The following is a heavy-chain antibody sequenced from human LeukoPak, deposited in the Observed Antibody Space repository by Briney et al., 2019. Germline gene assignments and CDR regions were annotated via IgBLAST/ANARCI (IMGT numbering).Heavy chain of an antibody. CDR2: MNPNSGNT. V-gene: IGHV1-8*01. D-gene: IGHD3-9*01. CDR3: ARQAVLRYFDWSRYYYYYGMDV. J-gene: IGHJ6*02. CDR1: GYTFTSYD. Sequence: ASVKVSFKASGYTFTSYDINWVRQATGQGLEWMGWMNPNSGNTGYAQKFQGRVTMTRNTSISTAYMELSSLRSEDTAVYYCARQAVLRYFDWSRYYYYYGMDVWGQGTTVTVSS.